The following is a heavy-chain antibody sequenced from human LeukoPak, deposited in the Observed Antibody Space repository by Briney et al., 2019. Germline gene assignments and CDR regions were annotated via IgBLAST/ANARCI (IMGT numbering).Heavy chain of an antibody. V-gene: IGHV1-8*03. CDR3: ARGRRYCSGGSCYILDP. CDR2: MNPNSGNT. CDR1: GYTFTSYD. D-gene: IGHD2-15*01. Sequence: ASVKVSCKASGYTFTSYDINWVRQATGQGLEWMGWMNPNSGNTGYAQTFQGRVTITRNTSISTAYMELSSLRSEDTAVYYCARGRRYCSGGSCYILDPWGQGTLVTVSS. J-gene: IGHJ5*02.